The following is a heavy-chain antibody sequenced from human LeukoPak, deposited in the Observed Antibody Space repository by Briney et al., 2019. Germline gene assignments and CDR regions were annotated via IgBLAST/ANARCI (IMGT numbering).Heavy chain of an antibody. D-gene: IGHD2-15*01. CDR1: GFTFGAYT. CDR2: IFSRSESI. J-gene: IGHJ4*02. CDR3: APDRATQYFDY. Sequence: GGSLRLSCAASGFTFGAYTINWVRQAPGKGLEWVSCIFSRSESILYADSVKGRFTISRDNSRNTLFLQMNSLRVEDTAVYYCAPDRATQYFDYWGQGTLVSVPS. V-gene: IGHV3-21*01.